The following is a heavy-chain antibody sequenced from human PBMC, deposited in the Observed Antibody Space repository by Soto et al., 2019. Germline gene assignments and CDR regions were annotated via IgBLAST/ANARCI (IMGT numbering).Heavy chain of an antibody. CDR3: ATPGGSPPEGRYYYGMDV. D-gene: IGHD2-15*01. J-gene: IGHJ6*02. V-gene: IGHV1-69*12. CDR2: IIPIFGTA. CDR1: GGTFSSYA. Sequence: QVQLVQSGAEVKKPGSSVKVSCKASGGTFSSYAISWVRQAPGQGLEWMGGIIPIFGTADYAQKFQGRVTITAAESTSTASMELSTLRSEDTAVYYCATPGGSPPEGRYYYGMDVWGQGTTVTVSS.